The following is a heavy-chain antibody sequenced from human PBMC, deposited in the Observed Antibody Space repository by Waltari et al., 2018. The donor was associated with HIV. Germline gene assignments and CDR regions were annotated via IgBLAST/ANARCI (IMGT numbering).Heavy chain of an antibody. CDR3: ARGAGPNSGWSLGTFDI. D-gene: IGHD6-19*01. J-gene: IGHJ3*02. V-gene: IGHV1-69*11. CDR2: IIPIVDST. CDR1: GGTFSSYA. Sequence: QVQLVQSGADVKKPGSSVKVSCKASGGTFSSYAIHWVRQAPGQGLEWMGRIIPIVDSTDYPQKFQDRVTITADESTNTAYMELSRLRSEDTAVYYCARGAGPNSGWSLGTFDIWGQGTKVTVSS.